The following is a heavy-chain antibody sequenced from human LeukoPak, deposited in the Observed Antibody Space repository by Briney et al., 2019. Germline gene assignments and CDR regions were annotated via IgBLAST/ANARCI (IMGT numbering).Heavy chain of an antibody. CDR2: ISGRGGST. CDR3: ARDRRSYYSYNWFDP. Sequence: PGGSLRLSCAASGFTFSSYAMSWVRQAPGKGLGWVSAISGRGGSTYYADSVKGRFTISRDNSKNTLYLQMNSLRAEDTAVYYCARDRRSYYSYNWFDPWGQGTLVTVSS. J-gene: IGHJ5*02. V-gene: IGHV3-23*01. D-gene: IGHD3-10*01. CDR1: GFTFSSYA.